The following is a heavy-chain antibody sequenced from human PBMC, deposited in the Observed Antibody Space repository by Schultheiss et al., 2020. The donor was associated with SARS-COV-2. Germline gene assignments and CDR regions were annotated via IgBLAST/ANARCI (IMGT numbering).Heavy chain of an antibody. J-gene: IGHJ6*02. V-gene: IGHV3-74*01. D-gene: IGHD3-10*01. CDR1: GFTFSSYW. CDR3: AAIYGYFGSGSYAGGNYYYGMYV. Sequence: GESLKISCAASGFTFSSYWMHWVRQAPGKGPVWVARINTDGSSISYAASVKGRFTISRDNAKNTLYLQMNSLRAEDTAVYYCAAIYGYFGSGSYAGGNYYYGMYVWGQGTAVTVSS. CDR2: INTDGSSI.